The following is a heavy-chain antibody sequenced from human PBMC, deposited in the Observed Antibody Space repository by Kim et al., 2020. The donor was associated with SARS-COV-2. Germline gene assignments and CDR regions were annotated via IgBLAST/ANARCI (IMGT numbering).Heavy chain of an antibody. CDR3: ARGNYYDSSGYYYDY. D-gene: IGHD3-22*01. Sequence: ASVKVSCKASGYTFTGYYMHWVRQAPGQGLEWMGRINPNSGGTNYAQKFQGRVTMTRDTSISTAYMELSRLRSDDTAVYYCARGNYYDSSGYYYDYWGQGTLVTVSS. V-gene: IGHV1-2*06. CDR1: GYTFTGYY. CDR2: INPNSGGT. J-gene: IGHJ4*02.